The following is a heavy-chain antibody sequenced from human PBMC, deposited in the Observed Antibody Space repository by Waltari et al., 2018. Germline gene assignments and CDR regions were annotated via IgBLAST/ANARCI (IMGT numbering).Heavy chain of an antibody. D-gene: IGHD1-26*01. V-gene: IGHV1-2*02. Sequence: QVQLVQSGAEVKKPGAAVKVSCKASGYTFTGSYMHWVRPAPGQGLEWMGWINPNSGGTNYAQKFQGRVTMTRDTSISTAYMELSRLRSDDTAVYYCARDLWVSSRGVGATTLGIWGQGTMVTVSS. CDR3: ARDLWVSSRGVGATTLGI. CDR1: GYTFTGSY. J-gene: IGHJ3*02. CDR2: INPNSGGT.